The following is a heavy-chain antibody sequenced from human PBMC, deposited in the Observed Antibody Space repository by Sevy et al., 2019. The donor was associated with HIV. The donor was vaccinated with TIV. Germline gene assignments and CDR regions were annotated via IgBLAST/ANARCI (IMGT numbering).Heavy chain of an antibody. Sequence: GGSLRLSCAASGFTFSSYSMNWVRQAPGKGLEWVSSISSSSSYIYYADSVKGRITISRDNAKNSLYLQMNSLRAEDTAVYYCARGAILWFGELLDYWGQGTLVTVSS. CDR1: GFTFSSYS. D-gene: IGHD3-10*01. J-gene: IGHJ4*02. CDR2: ISSSSSYI. CDR3: ARGAILWFGELLDY. V-gene: IGHV3-21*01.